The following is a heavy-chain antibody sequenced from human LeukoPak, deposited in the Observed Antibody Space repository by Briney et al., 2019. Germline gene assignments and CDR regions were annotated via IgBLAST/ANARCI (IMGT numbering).Heavy chain of an antibody. CDR2: IYYSGST. V-gene: IGHV4-31*03. Sequence: PSETLSLTCTVSGGSISSSSYYWGWIRQHPGKGLEWIGYIYYSGSTYYNPSLKSRVTISVDTSKNQFSLKLSSVTAADTAVYYCARVAAIAAAVTPAWYMDGWGKGTTVTVS. D-gene: IGHD6-13*01. CDR1: GGSISSSSYY. CDR3: ARVAAIAAAVTPAWYMDG. J-gene: IGHJ6*03.